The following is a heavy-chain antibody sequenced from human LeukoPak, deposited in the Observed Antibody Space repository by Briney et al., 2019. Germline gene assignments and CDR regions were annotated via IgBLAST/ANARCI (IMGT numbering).Heavy chain of an antibody. CDR1: GFTFSNYS. V-gene: IGHV3-21*01. CDR3: ARDRSVAFDY. J-gene: IGHJ4*02. D-gene: IGHD4-23*01. Sequence: GGSLRLSCAASGFTFSNYSMNWVRQAPGKGLEWVSSISSSSSYIYYADSVKGRFTISRDNAKNSLYLQMNSLRAEDTAVYYCARDRSVAFDYWGQGTLVTVSS. CDR2: ISSSSSYI.